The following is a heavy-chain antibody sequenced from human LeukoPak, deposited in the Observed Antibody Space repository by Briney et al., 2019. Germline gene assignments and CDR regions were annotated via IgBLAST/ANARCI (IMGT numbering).Heavy chain of an antibody. CDR1: GGTFSSYI. CDR3: ARETTVTLGSGDAFDI. Sequence: GSSVKVSCKASGGTFSSYIISWVRQAPGQGLEWMGGIIPIFGTANYAQKFQGRVTITADESTSTAYKELSSLRSEDTAVYYCARETTVTLGSGDAFDIWGQGTMVTVSS. J-gene: IGHJ3*02. CDR2: IIPIFGTA. V-gene: IGHV1-69*01. D-gene: IGHD4-17*01.